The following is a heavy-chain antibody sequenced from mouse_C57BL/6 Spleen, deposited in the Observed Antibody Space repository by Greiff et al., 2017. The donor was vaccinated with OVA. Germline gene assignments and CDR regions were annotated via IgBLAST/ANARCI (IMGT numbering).Heavy chain of an antibody. D-gene: IGHD3-3*01. V-gene: IGHV1-69*01. CDR1: GYTFTSYW. CDR3: ARERDEGFAY. CDR2: IDPSDSYT. Sequence: QVQLQQPGAELVMPGASVKLSCKASGYTFTSYWMHWVKQRPGQGLEWIGEIDPSDSYTNYNQKFKGKSTLTVDKSSSTAYMQLSSLTSEDSAVYYCARERDEGFAYWGQGTLVTVSA. J-gene: IGHJ3*01.